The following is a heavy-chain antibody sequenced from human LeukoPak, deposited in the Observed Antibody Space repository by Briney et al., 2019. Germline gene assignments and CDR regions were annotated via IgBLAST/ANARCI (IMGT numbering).Heavy chain of an antibody. CDR2: IKEDGSER. V-gene: IGHV3-7*03. Sequence: GGSLRLTCEGSAFIFSGHWMNWVRQTPGKGLEWVASIKEDGSERQYVDSVKGRFSISRDNTKGSLFLQLNSLRAEDTAVYYCARRGDGYGGMTARYFQHWGQGTLVTVSS. J-gene: IGHJ1*01. CDR1: AFIFSGHW. D-gene: IGHD4-23*01. CDR3: ARRGDGYGGMTARYFQH.